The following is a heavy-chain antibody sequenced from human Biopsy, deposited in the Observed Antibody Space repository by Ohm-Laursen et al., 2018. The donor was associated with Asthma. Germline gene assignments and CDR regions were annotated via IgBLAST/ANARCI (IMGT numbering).Heavy chain of an antibody. CDR3: ARTFHFWSPYHAEHYQL. CDR2: ISYDGSNK. CDR1: GFTFSSFG. D-gene: IGHD3-3*02. Sequence: SLRLSCTASGFTFSSFGMHWVRQAPGKGLEWVACISYDGSNKYYADSVKGRSTISRDNSKNTPYLQMNSLRAEDTAAYYCARTFHFWSPYHAEHYQLWGQGTLVTVSS. J-gene: IGHJ1*01. V-gene: IGHV3-30*03.